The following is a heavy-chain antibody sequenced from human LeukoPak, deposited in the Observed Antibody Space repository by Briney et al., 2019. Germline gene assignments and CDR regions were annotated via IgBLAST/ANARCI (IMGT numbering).Heavy chain of an antibody. CDR2: IYYSGST. D-gene: IGHD2-21*02. V-gene: IGHV4-59*08. Sequence: SETLSLTCTVSGGSISSYYWSWIRQPPGKGLEWIGYIYYSGSTNYNPSLKSRVTISVDTSKNQFSLKLSSVTAADTAVYYCVGTYCGGDCYAMYAFDFWGQGTVVTVSS. CDR1: GGSISSYY. CDR3: VGTYCGGDCYAMYAFDF. J-gene: IGHJ3*01.